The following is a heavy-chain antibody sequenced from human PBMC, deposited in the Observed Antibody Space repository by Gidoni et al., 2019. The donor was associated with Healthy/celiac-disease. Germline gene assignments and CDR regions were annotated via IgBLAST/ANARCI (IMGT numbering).Heavy chain of an antibody. CDR2: INPSGGST. V-gene: IGHV1-46*01. CDR1: GYTFTSYY. CDR3: ARAHYYGSGSYEY. D-gene: IGHD3-10*01. Sequence: QVQLVQSSSEVKKPGASLTVSCKASGYTFTSYYLHWVRQAPGKGLEWMGIINPSGGSTSYAQKFQGRVTRIRETSTSTVYMELRSLRSEETAVYYCARAHYYGSGSYEYWGQGTLVTVSS. J-gene: IGHJ4*02.